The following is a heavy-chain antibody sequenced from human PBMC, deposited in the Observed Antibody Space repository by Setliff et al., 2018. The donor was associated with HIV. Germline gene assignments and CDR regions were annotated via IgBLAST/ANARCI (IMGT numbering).Heavy chain of an antibody. CDR2: ISGSGATT. CDR1: GFTFRSYA. J-gene: IGHJ3*01. V-gene: IGHV3-23*01. CDR3: SKVFSGSYPTPDAFDV. D-gene: IGHD3-10*01. Sequence: GGSLRLSCVVSGFTFRSYAMSWVRQAPGKGLQWVSGISGSGATTFYADSVKGRCTISRDNSKNTLHLQINSLRAEDTSVYYGSKVFSGSYPTPDAFDVWGQGTMVTVSS.